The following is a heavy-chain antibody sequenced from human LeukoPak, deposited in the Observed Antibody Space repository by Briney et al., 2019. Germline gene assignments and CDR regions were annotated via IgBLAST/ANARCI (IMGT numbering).Heavy chain of an antibody. D-gene: IGHD3-22*01. Sequence: SETLSLTCTVSGGSISSYYWSWIRQPAGKGLEWIGRIYTSGSTNYNPSLKSRVTMSVDTSKNQFSLKLSSVTAADTAVYYSARVYSSGYYLSFDYWGQGTLVTVSS. V-gene: IGHV4-4*07. J-gene: IGHJ4*02. CDR3: ARVYSSGYYLSFDY. CDR2: IYTSGST. CDR1: GGSISSYY.